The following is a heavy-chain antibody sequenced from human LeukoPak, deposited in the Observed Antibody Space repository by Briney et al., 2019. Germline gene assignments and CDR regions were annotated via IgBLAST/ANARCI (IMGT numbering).Heavy chain of an antibody. CDR2: TYYRFKWYN. Sequence: SQTLSLTCAISGDSVSSNGAAWNWIRQSPSRGLEWLGRTYYRFKWYNDYAVSVKSRITINPDTSKNQFSLQLNSVTPEDTAVYYCAREPGTWNDVKAFDIWGQGTMVTVSS. D-gene: IGHD1-1*01. J-gene: IGHJ3*02. CDR3: AREPGTWNDVKAFDI. CDR1: GDSVSSNGAA. V-gene: IGHV6-1*01.